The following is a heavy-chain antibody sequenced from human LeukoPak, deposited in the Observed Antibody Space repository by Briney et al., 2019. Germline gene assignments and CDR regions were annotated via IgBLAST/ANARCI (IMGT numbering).Heavy chain of an antibody. J-gene: IGHJ4*02. Sequence: PGGSLRLSCAASGFTFSSYWMHWVRQAPGKGLVWVSRINSDGSSASYADSVKGRFTISRDNAKNTLYLQMNSLRAEDTAVYYCARDPGDGYNYWDYWGQGTLVTVSS. CDR1: GFTFSSYW. V-gene: IGHV3-74*01. CDR3: ARDPGDGYNYWDY. CDR2: INSDGSSA. D-gene: IGHD5-24*01.